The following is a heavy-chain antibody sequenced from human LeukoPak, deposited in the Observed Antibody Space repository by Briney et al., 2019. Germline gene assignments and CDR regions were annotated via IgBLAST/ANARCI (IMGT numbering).Heavy chain of an antibody. J-gene: IGHJ6*02. D-gene: IGHD4-23*01. CDR3: ARGSDGGINMDV. V-gene: IGHV1-8*01. CDR1: GYTFTSYD. Sequence: ASVKVSCKASGYTFTSYDINCVRQATGQRLEWMGWMNPNSGNTGYAQKFQGRVTMTRNTSISTAYMELSSLRSEDTAVYYCARGSDGGINMDVWGQGTTVTVSS. CDR2: MNPNSGNT.